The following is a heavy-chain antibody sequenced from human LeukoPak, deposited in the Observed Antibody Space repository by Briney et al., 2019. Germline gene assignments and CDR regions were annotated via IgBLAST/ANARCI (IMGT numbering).Heavy chain of an antibody. Sequence: GALRLSCAASRFTFSSYAMSWVRQAPGKGLEWVSGISGSGGSTYYADSVKGRFTISRDNSKNTLYLQMNSLRAEDTAVYYCATDSSLCPDSWGQGTLVTVSS. CDR2: ISGSGGST. D-gene: IGHD2-2*01. CDR3: ATDSSLCPDS. J-gene: IGHJ5*01. CDR1: RFTFSSYA. V-gene: IGHV3-23*01.